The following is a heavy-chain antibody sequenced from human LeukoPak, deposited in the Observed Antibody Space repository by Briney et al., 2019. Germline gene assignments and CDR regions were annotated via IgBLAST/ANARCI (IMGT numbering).Heavy chain of an antibody. Sequence: PSETLSLTCTVSGVSISSISYYWGWIRQPPGKGLEWIASIYHSGITYYNPSLKSRVTISLDTSNNQFSLKLSSVTAADTAVYYCARDPKSAVAADWFDPWGQGTLVTVSS. CDR1: GVSISSISYY. J-gene: IGHJ5*01. CDR3: ARDPKSAVAADWFDP. V-gene: IGHV4-39*07. D-gene: IGHD6-19*01. CDR2: IYHSGIT.